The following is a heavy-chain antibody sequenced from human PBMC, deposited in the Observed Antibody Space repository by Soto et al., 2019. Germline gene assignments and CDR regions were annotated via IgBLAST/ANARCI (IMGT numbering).Heavy chain of an antibody. Sequence: EVQVVESGGGLVKPGGSLTLSCNFTFSMYSMNWVRQALGKGLEWVASISSGAAYIKYAGSVQGRFTISRDNAKNTVSLQMSSLRVEDTAVYFCTRDEGGSYDSWFHPWGQGTQVTVSA. D-gene: IGHD1-26*01. CDR2: ISSGAAYI. CDR3: TRDEGGSYDSWFHP. V-gene: IGHV3-21*06. J-gene: IGHJ5*02. CDR1: TFSMYS.